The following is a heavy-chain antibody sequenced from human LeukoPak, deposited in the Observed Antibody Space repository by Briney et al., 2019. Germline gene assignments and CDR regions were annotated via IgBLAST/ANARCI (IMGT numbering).Heavy chain of an antibody. CDR3: ARSIGLAGGGVDV. Sequence: GGSLRLSCAASGFTFSDYNMNWVRQAPGKGLEWVSYITNGGSTIHHADSVKGQFTISRDNAKKTLYLQMNSLRAEDTAVYYCARSIGLAGGGVDVWGQGTTVTVSS. CDR1: GFTFSDYN. V-gene: IGHV3-11*01. CDR2: ITNGGSTI. J-gene: IGHJ6*02. D-gene: IGHD4-23*01.